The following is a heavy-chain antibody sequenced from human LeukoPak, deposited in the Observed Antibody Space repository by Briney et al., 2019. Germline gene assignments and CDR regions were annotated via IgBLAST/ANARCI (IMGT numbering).Heavy chain of an antibody. CDR3: ASPRIMITFGGVRRGAFDI. CDR2: INHSGST. D-gene: IGHD3-16*01. Sequence: SETLSLTCAVYGGSFSGYYWNWIRQPPGKGLEWIGEINHSGSTNYNPSLKSRVTISVDTSKNQFSLKLNSVTAADTAVYYCASPRIMITFGGVRRGAFDIWGQGTMVTVFS. CDR1: GGSFSGYY. V-gene: IGHV4-34*01. J-gene: IGHJ3*02.